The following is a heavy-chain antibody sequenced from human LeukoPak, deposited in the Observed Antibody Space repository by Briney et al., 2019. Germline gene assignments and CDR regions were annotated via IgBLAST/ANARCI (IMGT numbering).Heavy chain of an antibody. Sequence: PSETLSLTCTVSGGSISGNYWSWIRQPPGQGLEWIAYIHSSGYTNYNPSLRSRVTISVDTSNNQFSLKVTSVTAADTAIYYCTQRQGPTSGSCDYFDPWGQGALVTVSS. D-gene: IGHD1-26*01. CDR2: IHSSGYT. V-gene: IGHV4-4*09. CDR1: GGSISGNY. J-gene: IGHJ5*02. CDR3: TQRQGPTSGSCDYFDP.